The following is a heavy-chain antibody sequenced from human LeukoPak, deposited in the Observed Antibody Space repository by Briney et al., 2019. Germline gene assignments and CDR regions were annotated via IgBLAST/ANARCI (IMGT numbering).Heavy chain of an antibody. CDR2: IIPIFGTA. CDR1: GDTFSSYA. Sequence: SVKVSCKASGDTFSSYAITWVRQAPGQGLEWMGRIIPIFGTASYAQKFQGRVTITTDESTSTAYMELSSLRSEDTAVYYCSRGTSGSYYFPTLDYWGQGTLVTVSS. J-gene: IGHJ4*02. CDR3: SRGTSGSYYFPTLDY. V-gene: IGHV1-69*05. D-gene: IGHD1-26*01.